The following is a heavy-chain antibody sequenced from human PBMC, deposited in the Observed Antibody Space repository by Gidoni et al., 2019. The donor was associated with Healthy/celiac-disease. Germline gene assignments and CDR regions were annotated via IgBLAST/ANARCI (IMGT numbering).Heavy chain of an antibody. CDR3: ARAWSHLDYDGMDV. Sequence: GYTFTGYYMHWVRQAPGQGLEWMGWINPNSGGTNYAQKVQGRVTMTRDTSISTAYMELSRLRADDTAVYYCARAWSHLDYDGMDVWGQGTTVTVSS. V-gene: IGHV1-2*02. J-gene: IGHJ6*02. CDR1: GYTFTGYY. D-gene: IGHD2-8*02. CDR2: INPNSGGT.